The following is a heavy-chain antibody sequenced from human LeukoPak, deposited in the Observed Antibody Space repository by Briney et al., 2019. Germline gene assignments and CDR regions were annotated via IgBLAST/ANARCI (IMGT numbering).Heavy chain of an antibody. V-gene: IGHV3-33*01. CDR1: GFTFSSYG. CDR2: IWYDGSNK. D-gene: IGHD6-13*01. J-gene: IGHJ4*02. Sequence: PGGSLRLSCAASGFTFSSYGMHWVRQAPGKGLEWVAVIWYDGSNKYYADSVKGRFTISRDNSKNTLYLQMNSLRAEDTAVYYCARTDPQLALDYWGQGTLVTVSS. CDR3: ARTDPQLALDY.